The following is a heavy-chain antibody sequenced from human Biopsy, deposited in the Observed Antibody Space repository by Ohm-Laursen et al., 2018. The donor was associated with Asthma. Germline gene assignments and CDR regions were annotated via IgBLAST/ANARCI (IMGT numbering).Heavy chain of an antibody. Sequence: GTLSLTCIVSGDAMSTSGSYWGWIRQSPGKGLEWIGSIYYSGRTYHNPSRESRVTISADTSKNHFSLKVTSVTAADTAVYYCARAVSSSSYWYFDLWGRGDLVTVSS. CDR2: IYYSGRT. D-gene: IGHD6-6*01. V-gene: IGHV4-39*02. J-gene: IGHJ2*01. CDR3: ARAVSSSSYWYFDL. CDR1: GDAMSTSGSY.